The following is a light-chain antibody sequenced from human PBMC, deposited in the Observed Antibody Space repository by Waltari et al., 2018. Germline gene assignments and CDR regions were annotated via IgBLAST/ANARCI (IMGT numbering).Light chain of an antibody. CDR1: SRAGGTYNR. CDR2: EGN. J-gene: IGLJ3*02. Sequence: HSALTQPASVSGSPGQSITISFTGTSRAGGTYNRVPWYQHHPDKAPKLIIYEGNKPPSGVSNRFSGSKSGNTASLTISGLQAEDEADYYCCSFAAGSILVFGGGTKLTVL. CDR3: CSFAAGSILV. V-gene: IGLV2-23*01.